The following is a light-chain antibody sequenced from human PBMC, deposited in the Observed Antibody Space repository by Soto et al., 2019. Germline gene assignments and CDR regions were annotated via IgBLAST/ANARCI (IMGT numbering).Light chain of an antibody. CDR3: QHRNNWQWT. Sequence: EIVLTQSPATLSLSPGERATLSCRASQSVSSYLAWYQQKPGQAPRLLIYDASNRATGIPPRFSGSGSGTDFTLTISSLEPDDFAVYYCQHRNNWQWTFGQGTKVDIK. CDR1: QSVSSY. CDR2: DAS. J-gene: IGKJ1*01. V-gene: IGKV3-11*01.